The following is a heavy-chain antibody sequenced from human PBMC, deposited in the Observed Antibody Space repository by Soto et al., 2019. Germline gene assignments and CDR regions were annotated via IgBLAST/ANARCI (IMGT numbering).Heavy chain of an antibody. D-gene: IGHD4-17*01. V-gene: IGHV4-39*01. CDR1: GGSISSSSYY. CDR3: ARLFGDPPMGYYYYGMDV. CDR2: IYYSGST. Sequence: KPSETLSLTCTVSGGSISSSSYYWGWIRQPPGKGLEWIGSIYYSGSTYYNPSLKSRVTISVDTSKNQFSLKLSSVTAADTAVYYCARLFGDPPMGYYYYGMDVWGQGTTVTVSS. J-gene: IGHJ6*02.